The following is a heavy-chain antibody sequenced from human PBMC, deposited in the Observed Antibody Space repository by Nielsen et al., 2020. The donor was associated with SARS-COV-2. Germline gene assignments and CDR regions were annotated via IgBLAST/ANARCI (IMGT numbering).Heavy chain of an antibody. CDR3: ARTGIAVAGVDFHY. CDR2: INPNSGGT. J-gene: IGHJ4*02. CDR1: GYTFTGYD. Sequence: ASVKVSCKASGYTFTGYDMHWVRQAPGQGLEWMGWINPNSGGTNYAQKLQGRVTMTRDTSISTAYMELSRLRSYDTAVYYCARTGIAVAGVDFHYWGQGTLVTVSS. D-gene: IGHD6-19*01. V-gene: IGHV1-2*02.